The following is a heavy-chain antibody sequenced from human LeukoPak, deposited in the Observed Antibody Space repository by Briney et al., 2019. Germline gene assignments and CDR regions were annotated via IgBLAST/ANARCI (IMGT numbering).Heavy chain of an antibody. Sequence: PGGALRLSCAASGFTFSSYAMSWVRQAPGKGLGWVSAISGSGGSTYYADSVKGRFTISRDNSKNTLYLQMNSLRAEDTAVYYCAKDTYDSSGYFDYWGQGTLVTVSS. J-gene: IGHJ4*02. CDR1: GFTFSSYA. V-gene: IGHV3-23*01. CDR3: AKDTYDSSGYFDY. D-gene: IGHD3-22*01. CDR2: ISGSGGST.